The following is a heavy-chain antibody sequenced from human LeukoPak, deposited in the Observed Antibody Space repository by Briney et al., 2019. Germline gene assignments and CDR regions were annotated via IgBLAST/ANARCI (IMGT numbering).Heavy chain of an antibody. CDR2: ITANGGST. CDR3: ARDSGSYLQPTDY. CDR1: GFTFSTYA. V-gene: IGHV3-23*01. Sequence: GGSLRLSCAASGFTFSTYAMTWVRQAPGKGLEWVSSITANGGSTYYADSVKGRFTISRDNSKNTLYLQMNSLRADDTAVYHCARDSGSYLQPTDYWGQGTLVTISS. D-gene: IGHD1-26*01. J-gene: IGHJ4*02.